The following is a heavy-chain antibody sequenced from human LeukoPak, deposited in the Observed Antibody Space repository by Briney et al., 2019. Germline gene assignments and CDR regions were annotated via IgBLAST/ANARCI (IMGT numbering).Heavy chain of an antibody. V-gene: IGHV1-46*01. CDR3: ARTAARRFDY. Sequence: ASVKVSCKASGYTFPSYFMHWVRQAPGQGLEWMGIINPTGGSTTYAQKFQGRVTMTRDTSTSTVYMELSSLRSDDTAVYYCARTAARRFDYGGQGTLVTVSS. CDR1: GYTFPSYF. J-gene: IGHJ4*02. D-gene: IGHD6-6*01. CDR2: INPTGGST.